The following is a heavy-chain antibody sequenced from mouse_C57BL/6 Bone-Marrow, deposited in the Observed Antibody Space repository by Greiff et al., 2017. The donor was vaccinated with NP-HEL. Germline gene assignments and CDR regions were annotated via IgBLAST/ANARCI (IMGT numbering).Heavy chain of an antibody. CDR3: ERHGVYGIYDY. D-gene: IGHD2-1*01. Sequence: EVKLVESGGDLVKPGGSLKLSCAASGFTFSSYGMSWVRQTPDKRLEWVATISSGGSYTYYPDSVKGRFTISRDNAKNTLYLQMSSLKSEETAMYYSERHGVYGIYDYWGQGTTLTVSS. J-gene: IGHJ2*01. V-gene: IGHV5-6*01. CDR1: GFTFSSYG. CDR2: ISSGGSYT.